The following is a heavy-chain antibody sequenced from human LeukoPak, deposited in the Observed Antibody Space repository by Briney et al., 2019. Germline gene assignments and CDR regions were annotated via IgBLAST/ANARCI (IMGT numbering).Heavy chain of an antibody. D-gene: IGHD6-19*01. Sequence: PGGSLRLSCAASGFTFKNSWMSWVRQAPGKGLQWVANINQDGGEKYYVDSVKGRFTISRDNAKNSLYLQMNSLRAEDTAVYYCAGDRASSGSSVWYGIDYWGQGTLVTVSS. CDR2: INQDGGEK. V-gene: IGHV3-7*01. J-gene: IGHJ4*02. CDR3: AGDRASSGSSVWYGIDY. CDR1: GFTFKNSW.